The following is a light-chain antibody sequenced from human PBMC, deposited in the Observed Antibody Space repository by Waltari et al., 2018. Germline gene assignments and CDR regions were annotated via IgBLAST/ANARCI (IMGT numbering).Light chain of an antibody. Sequence: EIVLTQSPAPRALSHGERAPLSCRASQNISSSCIAWNQENPGQAPRLLIDGASSRATGIADRFSGSGAGTDCTLTICRPEPEDCAVYYCQQYGSSPPFGPGTRVDIK. CDR3: QQYGSSPP. V-gene: IGKV3-20*01. CDR2: GAS. CDR1: QNISSSC. J-gene: IGKJ3*01.